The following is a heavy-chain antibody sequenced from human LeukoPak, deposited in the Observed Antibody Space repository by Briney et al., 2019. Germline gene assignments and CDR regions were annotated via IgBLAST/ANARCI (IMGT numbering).Heavy chain of an antibody. V-gene: IGHV4-39*01. CDR2: IYYSGST. D-gene: IGHD3-22*01. CDR3: ARGPYSYDSSGAFDI. CDR1: GGSISSSSYY. Sequence: SETLSLTCTVSGGSISSSSYYWGWIRQPPGKGLEWIGSIYYSGSTYYNPSLKSRVTISVDTSKNQFSLKLGSVTAADTAVYFCARGPYSYDSSGAFDIWGQGTVVTVSS. J-gene: IGHJ3*02.